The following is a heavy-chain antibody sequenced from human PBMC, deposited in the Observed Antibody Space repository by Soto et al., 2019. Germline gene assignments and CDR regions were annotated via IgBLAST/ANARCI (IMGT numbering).Heavy chain of an antibody. J-gene: IGHJ6*02. D-gene: IGHD3-16*02. V-gene: IGHV1-69*13. CDR2: IIPIFGTA. CDR3: ARDYRPNYYYYYGMDV. CDR1: GGTFSSYA. Sequence: GASVKVSCKASGGTFSSYAISWVRQAPGQGLEWMGGIIPIFGTANYAQKFQGRVTITADESTSTAYMELSSLRSEDTAVYYCARDYRPNYYYYYGMDVWGQGTTVTVSS.